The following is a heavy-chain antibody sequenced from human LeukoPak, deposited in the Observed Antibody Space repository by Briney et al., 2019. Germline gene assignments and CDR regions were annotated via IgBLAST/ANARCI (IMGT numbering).Heavy chain of an antibody. CDR3: ARDQGGGTSY. CDR1: GFTFSSHG. D-gene: IGHD2-15*01. V-gene: IGHV3-48*01. J-gene: IGHJ4*02. Sequence: PGGSLRLSCAASGFTFSSHGMNWVRQAPGKGLEWVSYISSSGSTIYYADSVKGRFTISRDNAQNSLYLQMNSLRAEDTATYYCARDQGGGTSYWGQGTLVTVSS. CDR2: ISSSGSTI.